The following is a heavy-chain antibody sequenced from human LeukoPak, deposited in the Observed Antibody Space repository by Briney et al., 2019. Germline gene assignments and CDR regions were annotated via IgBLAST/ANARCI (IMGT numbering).Heavy chain of an antibody. Sequence: TGGSLRLSCAASGFNVSSNYMSWVRQAPGKGLEWVSVLYGAGSTYYADSVKGRFTISRHDSQNTLFLQMNSLRAEDTAVYYCARGGSPGFWPCRIEYWGQGTLVTVSS. CDR3: ARGGSPGFWPCRIEY. D-gene: IGHD3-10*01. CDR2: LYGAGST. J-gene: IGHJ4*02. CDR1: GFNVSSNY. V-gene: IGHV3-53*04.